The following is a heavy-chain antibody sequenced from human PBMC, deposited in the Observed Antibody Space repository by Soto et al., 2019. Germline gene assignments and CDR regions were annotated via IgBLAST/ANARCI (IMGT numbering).Heavy chain of an antibody. CDR2: IYYSGST. J-gene: IGHJ6*02. CDR3: ARSSNGMDL. Sequence: QLQLQESGPGLEKPSETLSLTCTVSGGSITSSTYYWGWIRQPPGKGLEWIGSIYYSGSTYSNPSGKSRVTISVDTAKSQYSLKLSSVTAADTAVYYCARSSNGMDLWGQGTTVTVSS. V-gene: IGHV4-39*01. CDR1: GGSITSSTYY.